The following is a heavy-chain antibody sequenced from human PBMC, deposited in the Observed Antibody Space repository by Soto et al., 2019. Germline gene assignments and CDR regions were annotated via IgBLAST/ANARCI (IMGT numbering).Heavy chain of an antibody. CDR1: GGSFSGYY. CDR3: ARAVRRPPYYFDY. CDR2: INHSGST. J-gene: IGHJ4*02. D-gene: IGHD3-10*02. V-gene: IGHV4-34*01. Sequence: SETLSLTCAVYGGSFSGYYWSWIRQPPGKGLEWIGEINHSGSTNYNPSLKSRVTISVDTSKNQFSLKLSSVTAADTALYYCARAVRRPPYYFDYWGQGTLVTVSS.